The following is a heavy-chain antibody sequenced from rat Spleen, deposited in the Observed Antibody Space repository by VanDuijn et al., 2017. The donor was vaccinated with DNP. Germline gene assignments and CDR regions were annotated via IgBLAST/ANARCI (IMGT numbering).Heavy chain of an antibody. CDR3: AGRPPPTRGPFDY. CDR1: GFTFSDHN. J-gene: IGHJ2*01. CDR2: ISYDGSST. V-gene: IGHV5-7*01. D-gene: IGHD1-4*01. Sequence: EVQLVESGGGLVQPGRSLILSCTASGFTFSDHNMAWVRQAPKKGLEWVATISYDGSSTYYRDSVKGRFIIPRNNAKSTLYLQMDSLRSDDTATYYCAGRPPPTRGPFDYWGQGVTVTVSS.